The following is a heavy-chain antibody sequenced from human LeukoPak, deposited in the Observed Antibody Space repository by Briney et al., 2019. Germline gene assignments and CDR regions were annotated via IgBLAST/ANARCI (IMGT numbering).Heavy chain of an antibody. D-gene: IGHD3-10*02. J-gene: IGHJ6*04. CDR1: SFTFSSYV. V-gene: IGHV3-23*01. CDR2: VSTTGGST. Sequence: GGSLRLSCGASSFTFSSYVMSWVRQAPGKGLEWVSTVSTTGGSTYYADSVKGRFTISRDNSKDTLYLQMNSLRAEDTAVYYCAELGITMIGGVWGKGTTVTISS. CDR3: AELGITMIGGV.